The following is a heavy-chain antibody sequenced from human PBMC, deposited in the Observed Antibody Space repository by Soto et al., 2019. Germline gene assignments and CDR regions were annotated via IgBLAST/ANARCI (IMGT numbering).Heavy chain of an antibody. J-gene: IGHJ4*02. D-gene: IGHD2-15*01. Sequence: KPSETLSLTCSVSGGSISGDYYWSWIRQSPEKGLEWIGYIYYSGSSYSNPALQSRLSMSLDTSKNQFSLKLRSVTAADTAVYYCARGGARWPSYFDSWGQGALVTVSS. CDR2: IYYSGSS. CDR3: ARGGARWPSYFDS. CDR1: GGSISGDYY. V-gene: IGHV4-30-4*08.